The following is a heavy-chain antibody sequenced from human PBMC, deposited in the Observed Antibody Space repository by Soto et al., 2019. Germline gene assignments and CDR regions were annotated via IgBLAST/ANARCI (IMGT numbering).Heavy chain of an antibody. V-gene: IGHV3-48*01. D-gene: IGHD3-22*01. CDR3: ARDISSHTSDYSDFDY. Sequence: GGSMRLSCTPSGFTFTSYSMNWVRQETGKGLEWLSYINPKGDSIYYADSVKGRFTISRDNVQNSLYLQMNSLRAEDTAVYYCARDISSHTSDYSDFDYWGQGTVVTVSS. J-gene: IGHJ4*02. CDR1: GFTFTSYS. CDR2: INPKGDSI.